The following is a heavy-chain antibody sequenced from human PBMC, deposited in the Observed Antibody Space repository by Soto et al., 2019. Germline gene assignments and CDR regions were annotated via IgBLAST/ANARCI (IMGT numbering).Heavy chain of an antibody. CDR1: GFTFSSYW. D-gene: IGHD3-10*01. J-gene: IGHJ6*02. CDR2: INSDGSST. Sequence: GGSLRLSCAASGFTFSSYWMHWVRQAPGKGLVWVSRINSDGSSTSYADSVKGRFTISRDNAKNTLYLQMNSLRAEDTAVYYCVRVLLWFGEGQPEGMDVWGQGTTVTVSS. V-gene: IGHV3-74*01. CDR3: VRVLLWFGEGQPEGMDV.